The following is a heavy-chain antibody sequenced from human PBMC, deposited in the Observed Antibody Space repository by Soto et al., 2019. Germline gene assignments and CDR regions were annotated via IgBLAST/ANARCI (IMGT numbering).Heavy chain of an antibody. CDR3: ARVLFSGTSSSGGWYFFDY. CDR1: GGSFSGYS. D-gene: IGHD1-26*01. Sequence: QVQLQQWGAGLLKPSDTLSLTCAVHGGSFSGYSWTWIRQSPVKGLEWIGQINDSGSANYHPSLNSRVTISVGTSNSEIFLDLTSVTAADTAVYYCARVLFSGTSSSGGWYFFDYWGQGSLVTVSS. V-gene: IGHV4-34*01. CDR2: INDSGSA. J-gene: IGHJ4*02.